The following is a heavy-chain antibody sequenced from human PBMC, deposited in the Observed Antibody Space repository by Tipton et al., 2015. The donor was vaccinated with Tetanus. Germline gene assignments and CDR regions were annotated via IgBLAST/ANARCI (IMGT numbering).Heavy chain of an antibody. CDR3: AGVTAQRTELYFEH. V-gene: IGHV4-31*03. CDR2: IYYDTERT. Sequence: TLSLTCNVSGASINAGGYLWTWVRQQPGKGLEWIGNIYYDTERTSHLPSLVGRVRISVDTSKNHFSLRVTSVTAADTAVYYCAGVTAQRTELYFEHWGQGTQVTVSS. J-gene: IGHJ1*01. D-gene: IGHD2-8*02. CDR1: GASINAGGYL.